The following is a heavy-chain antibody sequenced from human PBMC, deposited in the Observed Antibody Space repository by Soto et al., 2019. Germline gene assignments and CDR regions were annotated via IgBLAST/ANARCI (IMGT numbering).Heavy chain of an antibody. D-gene: IGHD3-16*01. CDR3: ARKGGYGAAFDM. J-gene: IGHJ3*02. CDR1: GFSFSRYW. Sequence: PGGSLRLSCAASGFSFSRYWMSWVRQAPGKGLEWVANIKEDGSEKNYVDSVKGRFTISRDNAENSLDLQMNSLRAEDTAVYYCARKGGYGAAFDMWGQGTMVTVSS. CDR2: IKEDGSEK. V-gene: IGHV3-7*01.